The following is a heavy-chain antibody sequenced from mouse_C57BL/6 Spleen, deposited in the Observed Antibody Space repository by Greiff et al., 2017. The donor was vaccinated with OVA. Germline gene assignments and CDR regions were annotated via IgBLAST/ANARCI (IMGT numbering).Heavy chain of an antibody. D-gene: IGHD2-5*01. Sequence: QVHVKQPGAELVKPGASVKLSCKASGYTFTSYWMHWVKQRPGRGLEWIGRIDPNSGGTKYNEKFKSKATLTVDKPSSTAYMQLSSLTSEDSAVYYCARGMAYYSNYEYFDVWGTGTTVTVSS. CDR2: IDPNSGGT. J-gene: IGHJ1*03. CDR3: ARGMAYYSNYEYFDV. CDR1: GYTFTSYW. V-gene: IGHV1-72*01.